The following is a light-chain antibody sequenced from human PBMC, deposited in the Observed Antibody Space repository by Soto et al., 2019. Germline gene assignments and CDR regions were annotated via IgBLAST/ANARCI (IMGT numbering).Light chain of an antibody. V-gene: IGKV3-20*01. CDR2: GSS. Sequence: EIVLTQSPGTLSLSLGERATLSCRASQSVSSSDLAWYQQKPGQAPRLLIYGSSSRATGIPDRFSGSGSGTDFTLTISRLEPEDFAVYYCQQYGSSPGTFGQGTKVDIK. J-gene: IGKJ1*01. CDR1: QSVSSSD. CDR3: QQYGSSPGT.